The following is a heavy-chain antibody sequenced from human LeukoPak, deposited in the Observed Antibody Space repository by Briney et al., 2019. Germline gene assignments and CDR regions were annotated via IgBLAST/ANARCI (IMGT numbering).Heavy chain of an antibody. CDR1: GFTFSDSY. V-gene: IGHV3-11*01. J-gene: IGHJ4*02. Sequence: GGSLRLSCAASGFTFSDSYMTWIRQAPGKGLEWISYISTSGGTTYYADSLKGRLTTSRDNAKNSLYLQMNSLRVEDTAVYYCARDFGGYEDYWGQGTLVTVSS. CDR3: ARDFGGYEDY. D-gene: IGHD5-12*01. CDR2: ISTSGGTT.